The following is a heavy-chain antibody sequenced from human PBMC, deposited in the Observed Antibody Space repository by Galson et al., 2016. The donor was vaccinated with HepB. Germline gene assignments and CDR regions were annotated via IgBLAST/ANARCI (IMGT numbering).Heavy chain of an antibody. Sequence: PALVKPTQTLTLTCTFSGFSLSTSGVGVGWIRQPPGKALEWLALIYWDDDTPYNPSLKSRLTITKDTSKNQLVLRMTNMDPVHTATYYYAHRLVLPAANPVDYWGQGTLVIVSS. D-gene: IGHD2-2*01. J-gene: IGHJ4*02. CDR2: IYWDDDT. CDR1: GFSLSTSGVG. CDR3: AHRLVLPAANPVDY. V-gene: IGHV2-5*02.